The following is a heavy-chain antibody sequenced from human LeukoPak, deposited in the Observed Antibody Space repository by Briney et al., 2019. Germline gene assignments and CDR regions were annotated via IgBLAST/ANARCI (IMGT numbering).Heavy chain of an antibody. J-gene: IGHJ3*01. Sequence: GGSLRLSCAASGFTFTSYSMNWVRQTPVKGLEWVSTISGPGTSTYYADSVKGRFTISRDNSKNTLFLQMNTLRAEDTALYYCAKPGGPGIAARGAFDSWGQGTLVTVSS. CDR3: AKPGGPGIAARGAFDS. D-gene: IGHD6-25*01. CDR2: ISGPGTST. V-gene: IGHV3-23*01. CDR1: GFTFTSYS.